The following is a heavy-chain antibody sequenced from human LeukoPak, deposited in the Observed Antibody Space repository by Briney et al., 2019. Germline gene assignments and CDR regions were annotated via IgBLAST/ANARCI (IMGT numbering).Heavy chain of an antibody. CDR1: GFTFKNSW. J-gene: IGHJ4*02. D-gene: IGHD2-21*02. CDR2: IKQDGSEK. V-gene: IGHV3-7*01. Sequence: GGSLRLSCAASGFTFKNSWMSWVRQAPGKGLEWVANIKQDGSEKYYVDSVKGRFTISRDNAKKSLFLQMNSLRAEDTAIYYCARRYCGGDCYSLYWGQGTLVTVSS. CDR3: ARRYCGGDCYSLY.